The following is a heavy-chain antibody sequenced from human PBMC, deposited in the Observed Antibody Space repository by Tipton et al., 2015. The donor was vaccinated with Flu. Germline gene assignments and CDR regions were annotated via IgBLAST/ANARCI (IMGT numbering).Heavy chain of an antibody. D-gene: IGHD3-22*01. CDR3: ARQGPFDYYDSSGLDY. CDR2: IYYSGST. V-gene: IGHV4-59*08. CDR1: GGSISSYY. Sequence: TLSLTCTVSGGSISSYYWSWIRQPPGKGLEWIGYIYYSGSTNYNPSLKSRVTISVDTSKNQFSLKLSSVTAADTAVYYCARQGPFDYYDSSGLDYWGQGTLVTVSS. J-gene: IGHJ4*02.